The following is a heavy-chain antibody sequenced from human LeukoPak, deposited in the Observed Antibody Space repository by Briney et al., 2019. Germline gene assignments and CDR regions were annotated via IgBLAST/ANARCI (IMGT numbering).Heavy chain of an antibody. Sequence: PSETLSLTCTVSGGSISSHYWSWIRQPPGKGLEWIGYIYYSGSTNYNPSLKSRVTISVDMSKNKFSLKLSSVTAADTAVYYCARSPGRYYYYYYGMDVWGQGTTVTVSS. CDR2: IYYSGST. J-gene: IGHJ6*02. V-gene: IGHV4-59*11. CDR1: GGSISSHY. CDR3: ARSPGRYYYYYYGMDV.